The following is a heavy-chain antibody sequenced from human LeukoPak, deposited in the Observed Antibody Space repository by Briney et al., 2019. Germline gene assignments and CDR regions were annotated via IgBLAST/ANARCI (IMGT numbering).Heavy chain of an antibody. J-gene: IGHJ4*02. V-gene: IGHV4-39*01. CDR1: GGSVSSGSYY. CDR3: TRPGSSWLTDY. D-gene: IGHD6-13*01. CDR2: IYHSGST. Sequence: SETLSLTCTVSGGSVSSGSYYWSWIRQPPGKGLEWIGYIYHSGSTYYNPSLKSRVTISVDTSKNQFSLKLSSVTAADTAVYYCTRPGSSWLTDYWGQGTLVTVSS.